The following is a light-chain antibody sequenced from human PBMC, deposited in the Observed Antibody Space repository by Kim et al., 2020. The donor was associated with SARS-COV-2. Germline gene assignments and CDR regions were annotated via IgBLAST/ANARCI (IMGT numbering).Light chain of an antibody. V-gene: IGKV3-15*01. CDR2: GAS. J-gene: IGKJ2*01. CDR1: QSVNTN. CDR3: HQYNHWYT. Sequence: LSVSQGERATLSCRASQSVNTNLAWDQQKPGQAPRLLIYGASTRATGIPARFSGSGSGTEFTLTISSLQSEDFALYYCHQYNHWYTFGQGTKLEI.